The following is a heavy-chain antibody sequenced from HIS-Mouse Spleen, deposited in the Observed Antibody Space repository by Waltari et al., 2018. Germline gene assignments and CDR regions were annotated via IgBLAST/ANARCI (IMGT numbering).Heavy chain of an antibody. V-gene: IGHV4-39*07. CDR3: AREIPYSSSWYDWYFDL. CDR2: IYYSGRT. J-gene: IGHJ2*01. CDR1: GGSIRSSSYY. Sequence: QLQLQESGPGLVTPSETLSLTCPVPGGSIRSSSYYWGWIRQPPGKGLEWIGRIYYSGRTYYNPSLKSRVTISVDTSKNQFSLKLSSVTAADTAVYYCAREIPYSSSWYDWYFDLWGRGTLVTVSS. D-gene: IGHD6-13*01.